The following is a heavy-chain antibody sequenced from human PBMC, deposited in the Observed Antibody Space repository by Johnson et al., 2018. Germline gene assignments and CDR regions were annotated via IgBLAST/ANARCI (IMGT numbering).Heavy chain of an antibody. CDR3: GKDPPRLVLRTYARMDA. CDR1: GFTFSSHG. J-gene: IGHJ6*02. Sequence: QVQLVESGGGVVQPGRSLRLSCAASGFTFSSHGIHWVRQAPGKGLEWVAVVSYDGNNKHYGDAVKGRFTISRDNAKNTVYLQMNSLVTEDTATYYCGKDPPRLVLRTYARMDAWGLGTAVIVSS. CDR2: VSYDGNNK. V-gene: IGHV3-30*18. D-gene: IGHD2-8*01.